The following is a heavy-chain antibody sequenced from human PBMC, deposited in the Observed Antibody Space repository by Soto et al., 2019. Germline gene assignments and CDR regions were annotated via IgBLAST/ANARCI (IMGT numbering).Heavy chain of an antibody. CDR3: ARHRRFYYFDY. D-gene: IGHD3-16*01. V-gene: IGHV4-30-2*01. CDR2: IYHSGST. J-gene: IGHJ4*02. CDR1: GGSISSGGYS. Sequence: PSETLSLTCAVSGGSISSGGYSWSWIRQPPGKGLEWIGYIYHSGSTYYNPSLKSRVTISVDASKNQFSLKLTSVTAADTAVFYCARHRRFYYFDYWGRGTLVTVS.